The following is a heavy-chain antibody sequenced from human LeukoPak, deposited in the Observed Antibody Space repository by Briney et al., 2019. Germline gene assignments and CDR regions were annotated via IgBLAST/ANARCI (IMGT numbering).Heavy chain of an antibody. J-gene: IGHJ4*02. CDR1: GGTFSSNE. CDR3: ARWASLIYDINWYAPLDY. D-gene: IGHD3-22*01. V-gene: IGHV1-69*04. CDR2: IIPNLGTA. Sequence: ASVKVSCKASGGTFSSNEISWVRQAPGQGLEWMGRIIPNLGTANYAQSFQGRVTITADKSTSTAYMELNSLRSEDTAVYFCARWASLIYDINWYAPLDYWGQGTLVTVSS.